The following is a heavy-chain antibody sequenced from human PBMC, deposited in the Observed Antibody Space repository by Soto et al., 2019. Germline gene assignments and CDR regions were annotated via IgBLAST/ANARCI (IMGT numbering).Heavy chain of an antibody. V-gene: IGHV1-69*06. J-gene: IGHJ4*02. Sequence: QVQLVQSGTEVKKPGSSVKVSCKASGGNFNSYTINWVRQAPGQGLEFMGGIIPIFGTANYAPKFQGRVTFTADTAKNTAYMELSSLRSADTAVYFCSRDAVAASGKNDWGQGTLVTVSS. CDR1: GGNFNSYT. CDR3: SRDAVAASGKND. D-gene: IGHD2-15*01. CDR2: IIPIFGTA.